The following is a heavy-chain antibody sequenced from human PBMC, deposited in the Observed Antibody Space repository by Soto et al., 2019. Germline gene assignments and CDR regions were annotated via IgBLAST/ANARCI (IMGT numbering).Heavy chain of an antibody. CDR3: ARLGIAVAGTFGMDV. Sequence: GESLKISCKGSGYSFTSYWIGWVRQMPGKGLEWMGIIYPGDSDTRYSPSFQGQVTISADKSISTAYLQWSSLKASDTTMYYCARLGIAVAGTFGMDVWGQGTTVTVSS. D-gene: IGHD6-19*01. CDR2: IYPGDSDT. V-gene: IGHV5-51*01. J-gene: IGHJ6*02. CDR1: GYSFTSYW.